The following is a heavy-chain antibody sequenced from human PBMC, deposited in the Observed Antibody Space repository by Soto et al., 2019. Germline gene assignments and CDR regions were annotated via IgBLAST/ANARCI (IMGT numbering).Heavy chain of an antibody. D-gene: IGHD6-6*01. Sequence: GGALRLSCAVSGFTFSDSRLGWGRYTMHWVRQAPGKGLEWVGLLLSDGRKKYYADSVKGRFTISRENSKNTLYLQMNSLRPEDTAVYYCARDTFSSSSLVDGLDVWGQGTTVTVSS. CDR3: ARDTFSSSSLVDGLDV. CDR1: GFTFSDSRLGWGRYT. V-gene: IGHV3-30*04. CDR2: LLSDGRKK. J-gene: IGHJ6*02.